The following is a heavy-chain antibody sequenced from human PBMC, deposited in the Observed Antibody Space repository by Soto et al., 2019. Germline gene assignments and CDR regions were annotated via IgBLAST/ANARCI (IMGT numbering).Heavy chain of an antibody. CDR1: GFTVSSNY. V-gene: IGHV3-53*01. CDR3: ATGGYDFWSGSYYGMDV. CDR2: IYSGGST. D-gene: IGHD3-3*01. Sequence: EVQLVESGGGLIQPGGSRRLSCAASGFTVSSNYMSWVRQAPGKGLEWVSVIYSGGSTYYADSVKGRFTISRDNSKNTLYLQMNSLRAEDTAVYYCATGGYDFWSGSYYGMDVWGQGTTVTVSS. J-gene: IGHJ6*02.